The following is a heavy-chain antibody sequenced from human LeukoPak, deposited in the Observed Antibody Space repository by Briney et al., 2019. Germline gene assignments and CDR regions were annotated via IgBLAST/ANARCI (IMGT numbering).Heavy chain of an antibody. Sequence: GGSLRLSCAASGFTFTNYAMSWVRQAAGKGLEWVSTISGGGGSTFYADSVKGRFTISRDNSKNTLSLQMNSLRAEDTAVYYCAKDRRITAPLFDYWGQGTLVTVSS. D-gene: IGHD1-20*01. V-gene: IGHV3-23*01. CDR3: AKDRRITAPLFDY. J-gene: IGHJ4*02. CDR1: GFTFTNYA. CDR2: ISGGGGST.